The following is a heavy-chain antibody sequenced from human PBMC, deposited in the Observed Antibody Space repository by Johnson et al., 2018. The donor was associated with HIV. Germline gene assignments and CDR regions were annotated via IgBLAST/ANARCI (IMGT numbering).Heavy chain of an antibody. CDR3: ARERYGSQAIDGFDI. CDR2: LNWNGGST. D-gene: IGHD2-15*01. CDR1: GFTVSSNY. J-gene: IGHJ3*02. V-gene: IGHV3-20*04. Sequence: VQLVESGGGLVQPGGSLRLSCAASGFTVSSNYMSWVRQAPGNGLEWVSGLNWNGGSTGYADSVKGRFTISRDNAKNSMYMQLNSLRAEDTAVYYCARERYGSQAIDGFDIWGQGTMVTVSS.